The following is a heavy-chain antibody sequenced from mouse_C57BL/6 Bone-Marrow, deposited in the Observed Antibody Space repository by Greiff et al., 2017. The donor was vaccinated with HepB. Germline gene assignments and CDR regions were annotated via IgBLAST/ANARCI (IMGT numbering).Heavy chain of an antibody. CDR2: TFYSGIT. V-gene: IGHV3-3*01. CDR1: GFSINSDCY. D-gene: IGHD1-1*01. Sequence: EAGRSLVRPARTLSVTCTVTGFSINSDCYWIWIRQFPGNKLEYIGYTFYSGITYYNPSLESRTYITRDTSKNQFSLKLSSVTTEDTATYYCARASYYYGSSPYAMDYWGQGTSVTVSS. CDR3: ARASYYYGSSPYAMDY. J-gene: IGHJ4*01.